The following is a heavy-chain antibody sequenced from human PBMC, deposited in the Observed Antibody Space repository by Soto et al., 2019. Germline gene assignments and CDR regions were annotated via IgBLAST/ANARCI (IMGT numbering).Heavy chain of an antibody. CDR2: IYHSGST. V-gene: IGHV4-30-2*01. CDR1: GGSISSGGYS. Sequence: QLQLQESGSGLVKPSQTLSLTCAVSGGSISSGGYSWSWIRQPPGKGLEWIGYIYHSGSTYYNPSPXRXXTIAVDRSKNQFSLKLSSVTAADTAVYYCARVPDVWGQGTTVTVSS. CDR3: ARVPDV. J-gene: IGHJ6*02.